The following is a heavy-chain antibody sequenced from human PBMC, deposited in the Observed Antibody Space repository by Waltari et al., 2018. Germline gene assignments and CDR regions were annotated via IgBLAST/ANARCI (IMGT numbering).Heavy chain of an antibody. CDR3: AREVVPAATIVVNWFDP. Sequence: QVQLVQSGSELKKPGASVKVSCKASGYTFTNYAINWLRQAPGQGLELMGWINTNTGNPTYVQGFTGRFVFSLDTSVSTAYLQINSLKADDTAVYYCAREVVPAATIVVNWFDPWGQ. J-gene: IGHJ5*02. D-gene: IGHD2-2*01. V-gene: IGHV7-4-1*02. CDR1: GYTFTNYA. CDR2: INTNTGNP.